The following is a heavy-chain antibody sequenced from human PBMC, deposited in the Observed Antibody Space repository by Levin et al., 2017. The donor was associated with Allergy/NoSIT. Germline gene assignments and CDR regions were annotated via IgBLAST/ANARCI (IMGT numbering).Heavy chain of an antibody. J-gene: IGHJ5*02. Sequence: PSETLSLTCAVYGGSFSGYYWSWIRQPPGKGLEWIGEINHSESTNYNPSLKSRVTISIDTSKNQFSLKVNSVTAADTALYYCARSGRRIGAAVYRRGYGWFDPWGQGTLVTVSS. CDR1: GGSFSGYY. CDR2: INHSEST. V-gene: IGHV4-34*01. D-gene: IGHD1-26*01. CDR3: ARSGRRIGAAVYRRGYGWFDP.